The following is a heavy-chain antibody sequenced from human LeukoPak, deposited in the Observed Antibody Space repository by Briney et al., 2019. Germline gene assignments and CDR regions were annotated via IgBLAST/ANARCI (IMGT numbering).Heavy chain of an antibody. J-gene: IGHJ4*02. Sequence: ASVKVSCKASGYTFTGYYMHWVRQAPGQGLEWMGWINPNSGGTNYAQKFQGRVTMTRDTSISTAYMELSRLRSDDAAVYYCARGVWWLRYFDYWGQGTLVTVSS. CDR3: ARGVWWLRYFDY. V-gene: IGHV1-2*02. CDR2: INPNSGGT. D-gene: IGHD5-12*01. CDR1: GYTFTGYY.